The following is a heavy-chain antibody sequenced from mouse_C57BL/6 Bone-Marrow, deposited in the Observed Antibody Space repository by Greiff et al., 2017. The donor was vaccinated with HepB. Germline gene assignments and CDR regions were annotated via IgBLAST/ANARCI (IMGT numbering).Heavy chain of an antibody. CDR2: IDPSDSYT. CDR1: GYTFTSYW. V-gene: IGHV1-69*01. D-gene: IGHD3-3*01. CDR3: ARWGPGRGFAY. Sequence: QVHVKQPGAELVMPGASVKLSCKASGYTFTSYWMHWVKQRPGQGLEWIGEIDPSDSYTNYNQKFKGKSTLTVDKSSSTAYMQLSSLTSEDSAVYYCARWGPGRGFAYWGQGTLVTVSA. J-gene: IGHJ3*01.